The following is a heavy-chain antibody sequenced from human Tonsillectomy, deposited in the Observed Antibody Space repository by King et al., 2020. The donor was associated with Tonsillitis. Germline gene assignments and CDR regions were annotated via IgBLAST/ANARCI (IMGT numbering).Heavy chain of an antibody. D-gene: IGHD3-3*01. CDR1: GGTFKSYT. Sequence: VQLVQSGAEVKKPGSSVNVSCKTSGGTFKSYTINWVRQAPGQGLEWVGGITPIFGPAKYAQKFQDRVTMTADESTSTAYLELGSLTSEDTAVYYCARKRSGYDLGYYYYYMDVWGTGTTVTVSS. J-gene: IGHJ6*03. CDR2: ITPIFGPA. CDR3: ARKRSGYDLGYYYYYMDV. V-gene: IGHV1-69*01.